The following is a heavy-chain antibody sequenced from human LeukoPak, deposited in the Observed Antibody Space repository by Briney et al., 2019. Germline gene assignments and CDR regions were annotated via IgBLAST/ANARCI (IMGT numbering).Heavy chain of an antibody. D-gene: IGHD5-18*01. CDR3: ARDRVPDTAMAPGPADY. CDR2: ISSSSSTI. CDR1: GFTFSSYS. Sequence: GGSLRLSCAASGFTFSSYSMNWVRQAPGKGLEWVSYISSSSSTIYYADSVKGRFTISRDNAKNSLYLQMNSLRAEDTAVYYCARDRVPDTAMAPGPADYWGQGTLVTVSS. J-gene: IGHJ4*02. V-gene: IGHV3-48*04.